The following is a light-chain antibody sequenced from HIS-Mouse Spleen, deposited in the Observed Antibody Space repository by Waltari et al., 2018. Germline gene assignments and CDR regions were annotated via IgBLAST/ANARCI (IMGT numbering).Light chain of an antibody. Sequence: DIVMTQSPDSLAVSLGERATINCKSSQSVLYSSNNKNYLAWYQQKPGQPPKLLIYWASTRESGVRDRFSGSGSGTDFTLTISGLQAEDAAVYYCQQYYTTPYTFGQGTKLEIK. CDR3: QQYYTTPYT. CDR2: WAS. CDR1: QSVLYSSNNKNY. V-gene: IGKV4-1*01. J-gene: IGKJ2*01.